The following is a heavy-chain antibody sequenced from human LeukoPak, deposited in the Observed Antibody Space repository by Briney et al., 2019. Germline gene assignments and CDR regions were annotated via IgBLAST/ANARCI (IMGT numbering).Heavy chain of an antibody. CDR2: IIPILGIA. V-gene: IGHV1-69*04. CDR3: ARDRHCSSTSCYEGFWFDP. J-gene: IGHJ5*02. CDR1: GGTFSSYT. Sequence: SVKVSCKASGGTFSSYTISWVRQAPGQGLEWMGRIIPILGIANYAQKFQGRVTITADESTSTAYMELSSLRSEDTAVYYCARDRHCSSTSCYEGFWFDPWGQGTLVTVSS. D-gene: IGHD2-2*01.